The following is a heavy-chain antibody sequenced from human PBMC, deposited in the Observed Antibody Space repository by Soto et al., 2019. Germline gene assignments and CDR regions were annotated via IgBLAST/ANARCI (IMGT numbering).Heavy chain of an antibody. J-gene: IGHJ4*02. CDR3: AREEDGYCSGGSCYSGLIDY. V-gene: IGHV3-7*01. Sequence: VQLVESGGGLVQPGGSLRLSCAASGFTFSSYWMSWVRQAPGKGLEWVANIKQDGSEKYYVDSVKGRFTISRDNAKNSLYLQMNSLRAEDTAVYYCAREEDGYCSGGSCYSGLIDYWGQGTLVTVSS. D-gene: IGHD2-15*01. CDR1: GFTFSSYW. CDR2: IKQDGSEK.